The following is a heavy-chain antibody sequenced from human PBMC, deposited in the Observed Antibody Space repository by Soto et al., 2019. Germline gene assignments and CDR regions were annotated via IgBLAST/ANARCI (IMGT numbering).Heavy chain of an antibody. J-gene: IGHJ2*01. CDR1: GFSLRNTRMG. V-gene: IGHV2-26*01. CDR2: IFTNDAK. Sequence: QVTLKESGPVLVKPTETLTLTCTVSGFSLRNTRMGVSWIRKSPGKDMERLVHIFTNDAKSYSPSLKSRLALSRDTSKSQVVLTITNVPPFDTATYYCERSLYVDYVQWYFDLWGRGTLVTVSS. D-gene: IGHD4-17*01. CDR3: ERSLYVDYVQWYFDL.